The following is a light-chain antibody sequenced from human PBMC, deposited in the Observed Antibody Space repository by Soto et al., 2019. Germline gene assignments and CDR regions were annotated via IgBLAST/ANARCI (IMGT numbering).Light chain of an antibody. V-gene: IGKV3-15*01. CDR1: QSVRSN. J-gene: IGKJ5*01. CDR2: DAS. CDR3: QQYNNWPPIT. Sequence: EMVLTQSPGTLSLSPGERATLSCRASQSVRSNLAWYQQKPGQAPRLLIYDASTRAPGIPARFTGSGSGTDFTLTIARLEPEDFAVYYCQQYNNWPPITFGQGTRLEIK.